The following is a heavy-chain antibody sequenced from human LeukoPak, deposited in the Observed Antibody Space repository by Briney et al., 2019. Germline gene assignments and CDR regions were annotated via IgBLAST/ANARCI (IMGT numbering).Heavy chain of an antibody. Sequence: SETLSFTCTVSGGSISSGGYYWSWIRQHPGKGLEWIGYIYYSGSTYYNPSLKSRVTISVDTSKNQFSLKLSSVTAADTAVYYCARVSAPDGRWPFHKGAQGTLVTVSS. CDR2: IYYSGST. CDR3: ARVSAPDGRWPFHK. J-gene: IGHJ1*01. CDR1: GGSISSGGYY. D-gene: IGHD2-15*01. V-gene: IGHV4-31*03.